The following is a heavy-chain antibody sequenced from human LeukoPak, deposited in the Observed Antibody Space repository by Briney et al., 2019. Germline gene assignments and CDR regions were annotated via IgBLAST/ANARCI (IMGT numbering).Heavy chain of an antibody. D-gene: IGHD2-21*01. J-gene: IGHJ3*02. CDR3: AKVRVKIEVAEGLDT. CDR2: ISWNSGSI. Sequence: GGSLRLSCAASGFTFGDCAMHWVRQAPGKGLEWVSGISWNSGSIDYADSVKGRFTISRDNAKNSLYLQMNSLRAEDMALYYCAKVRVKIEVAEGLDTWGQGTMVTVSS. V-gene: IGHV3-9*03. CDR1: GFTFGDCA.